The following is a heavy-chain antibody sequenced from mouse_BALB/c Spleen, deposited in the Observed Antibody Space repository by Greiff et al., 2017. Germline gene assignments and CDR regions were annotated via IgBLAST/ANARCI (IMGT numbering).Heavy chain of an antibody. Sequence: QVQLQQSGAELVRPGVSVKISCKGSGYTFTDYAMHWVKQSHAKSLEWIGVISTYYGDASYNQKFKGKATMTVDKSSSTAYMELARLTSEDSAVYFCARRLVGWFAYWGQGTLVTVSA. CDR3: ARRLVGWFAY. D-gene: IGHD1-1*02. CDR1: GYTFTDYA. V-gene: IGHV1S137*01. CDR2: ISTYYGDA. J-gene: IGHJ3*01.